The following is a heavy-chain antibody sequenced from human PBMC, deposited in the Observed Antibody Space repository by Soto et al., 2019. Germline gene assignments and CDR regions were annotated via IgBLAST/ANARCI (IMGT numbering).Heavy chain of an antibody. Sequence: SETLSLTCTVSGGAISGYYWTWIRQSAGKGLEWIGRIYSSGGTKYNPSLQSRVTMSLDTSKNQFSLRLTSVTAADSAVYYCARGQRFSDSFDPWGQGTLVTVSS. CDR3: ARGQRFSDSFDP. J-gene: IGHJ5*02. CDR1: GGAISGYY. CDR2: IYSSGGT. D-gene: IGHD3-3*01. V-gene: IGHV4-4*07.